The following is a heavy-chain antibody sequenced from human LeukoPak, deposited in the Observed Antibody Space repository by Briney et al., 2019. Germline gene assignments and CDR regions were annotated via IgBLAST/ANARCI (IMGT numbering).Heavy chain of an antibody. CDR1: GFTFSSYG. V-gene: IGHV3-33*01. D-gene: IGHD3-22*01. Sequence: GGSLRLSCAASGFTFSSYGMHWVRQAPGKGLEWVAVIWYDGNDKYYADSVKGRFTISKDNSKNTVYLQMNSLRAEDTAVYSCARPSGSGSPHHNWFDPWGQGTLVTVSS. CDR3: ARPSGSGSPHHNWFDP. CDR2: IWYDGNDK. J-gene: IGHJ5*02.